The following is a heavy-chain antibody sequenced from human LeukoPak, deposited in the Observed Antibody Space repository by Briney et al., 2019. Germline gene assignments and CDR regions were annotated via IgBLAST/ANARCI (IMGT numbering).Heavy chain of an antibody. CDR3: AKRITVAAGIYFDS. D-gene: IGHD6-19*01. V-gene: IGHV3-23*01. J-gene: IGHJ4*02. CDR1: GFSFSSFA. CDR2: IYGGGANT. Sequence: GGSLRLSCVDSGFSFSSFAMTWVRQAPGKGLEWGSTIYGGGANTFYADSVKGRFTISRDDSKNMQFLEMDSLRPEDTAVYFCAKRITVAAGIYFDSWGQGTLVTVSS.